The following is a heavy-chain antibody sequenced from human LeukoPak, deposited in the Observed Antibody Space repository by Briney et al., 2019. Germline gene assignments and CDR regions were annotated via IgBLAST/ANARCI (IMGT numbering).Heavy chain of an antibody. J-gene: IGHJ6*03. CDR1: GGTFSIYA. CDR3: ARHCSGGSCYSHYYYYYMDV. CDR2: IIPIFGTA. V-gene: IGHV1-69*06. Sequence: ASVTVSFKASGGTFSIYAIRWVRQAPGQGLEWMGGIIPIFGTANYTQKFQGRVTITADKSTSTAYMELSSLRSEDTAVYYCARHCSGGSCYSHYYYYYMDVWGKGTTVTVSS. D-gene: IGHD2-15*01.